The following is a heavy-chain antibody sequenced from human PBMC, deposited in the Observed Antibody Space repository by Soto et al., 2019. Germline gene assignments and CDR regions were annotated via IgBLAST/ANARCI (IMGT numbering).Heavy chain of an antibody. D-gene: IGHD3-3*01. CDR2: IWYDGSNK. Sequence: GGSLRLSCAASGFTFSSYGMHWVRQAPGKGLEWVAVIWYDGSNKYYADSVKGRFTISRDNSKNTLYLQMSSLRAEDTAVYYCARHGLRFLEWTDFDYWGQGTLVTVSS. CDR3: ARHGLRFLEWTDFDY. CDR1: GFTFSSYG. J-gene: IGHJ4*02. V-gene: IGHV3-33*01.